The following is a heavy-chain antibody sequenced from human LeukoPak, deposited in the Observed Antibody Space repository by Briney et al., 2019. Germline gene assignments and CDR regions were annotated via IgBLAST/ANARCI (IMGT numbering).Heavy chain of an antibody. CDR2: MNPNSGNT. CDR3: ARMSYYDSSGDNWFDP. Sequence: ASVKVSCKASGYTFTTYDINWVRQATGQGLEWMGWMNPNSGNTGYAQKFQGRVTMTRNTSISTAYMELSSLRSEDTAVYYCARMSYYDSSGDNWFDPWGQGTLVTVSS. D-gene: IGHD3-22*01. J-gene: IGHJ5*02. CDR1: GYTFTTYD. V-gene: IGHV1-8*01.